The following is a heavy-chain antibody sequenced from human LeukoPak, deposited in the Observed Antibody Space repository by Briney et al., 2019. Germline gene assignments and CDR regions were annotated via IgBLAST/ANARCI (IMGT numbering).Heavy chain of an antibody. CDR2: IWFDGSNK. D-gene: IGHD6-19*01. V-gene: IGHV3-33*01. CDR3: ARDPGHSGWYGDY. Sequence: GRSLRLSCAASGFTFSSSGMHWVRQAPGKGLEWVAVIWFDGSNKYYADSVKGRFTISRDNSKNTLYLQMNSLRAEDTAVYYCARDPGHSGWYGDYWGQGTLVTVSS. CDR1: GFTFSSSG. J-gene: IGHJ4*02.